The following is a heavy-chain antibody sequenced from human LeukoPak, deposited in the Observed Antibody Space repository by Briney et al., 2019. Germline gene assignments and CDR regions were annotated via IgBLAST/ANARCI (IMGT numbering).Heavy chain of an antibody. CDR1: GGSISSGGYY. CDR3: ARLHGGGVATLLRGATDY. J-gene: IGHJ4*02. CDR2: IYYSGST. D-gene: IGHD3-10*01. V-gene: IGHV4-31*03. Sequence: SETLSLTCTVSGGSISSGGYYWSWIRQHPGKGLEWIGYIYYSGSTFYTPTLESRVTISVDTSKNHFSLTLSSVNAADTAVYYCARLHGGGVATLLRGATDYWGQGILVAASS.